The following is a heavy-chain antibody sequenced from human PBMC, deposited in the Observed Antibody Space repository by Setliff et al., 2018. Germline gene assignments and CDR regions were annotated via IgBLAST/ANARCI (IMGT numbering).Heavy chain of an antibody. CDR2: VSHRGST. J-gene: IGHJ4*02. V-gene: IGHV4-34*01. CDR3: ARGPSWEFIHF. Sequence: KPSETLSLTCAVSGGSLSDYYWSWFRQPPGKGLEWIGEVSHRGSTNYNPSLKSRVTISEVTSKNHFSLQLSSLTAADTAVYYCARGPSWEFIHFWGQGTQVTVS. D-gene: IGHD2-2*01. CDR1: GGSLSDYY.